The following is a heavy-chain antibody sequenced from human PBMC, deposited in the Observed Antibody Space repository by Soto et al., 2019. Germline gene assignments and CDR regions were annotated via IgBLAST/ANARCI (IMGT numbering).Heavy chain of an antibody. J-gene: IGHJ5*02. Sequence: KPSETLSLTCTVSGGSISSYYWSWIRQPAGKGLEWIGRIYTSGSTNYNPSLKSRVTMSVDTSKNQFSLKLSSVTAADTAVYYCARERLGYCSGGRCYYPARWFDPWGQGTLVTVSS. V-gene: IGHV4-4*07. CDR3: ARERLGYCSGGRCYYPARWFDP. D-gene: IGHD2-15*01. CDR1: GGSISSYY. CDR2: IYTSGST.